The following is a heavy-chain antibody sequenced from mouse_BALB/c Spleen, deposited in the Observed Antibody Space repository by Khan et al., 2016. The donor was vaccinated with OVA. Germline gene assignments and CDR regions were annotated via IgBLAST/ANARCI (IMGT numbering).Heavy chain of an antibody. Sequence: EVQLQQSGPGLVKPGASVKTSCKASGYTFTDYNIHWVKQSHGKSLEWIGYIHPYNEGTDYNQKFKSKATLTVDKSSSTAYMELRSLTSEDSAVYYCAREGGYAMDYWGQGTSVTVSS. CDR3: AREGGYAMDY. V-gene: IGHV1S29*02. CDR1: GYTFTDYN. J-gene: IGHJ4*01. CDR2: IHPYNEGT.